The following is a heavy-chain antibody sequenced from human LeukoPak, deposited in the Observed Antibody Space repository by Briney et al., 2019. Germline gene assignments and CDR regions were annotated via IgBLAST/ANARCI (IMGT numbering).Heavy chain of an antibody. Sequence: PGGSLILSCAASGFTFSYYAMSWVRQAPGKGPEWVSRISASGGTTYYTDSVKGRFTISRDNSKNTLYLQMNSLRAEDTALYYCATPHTGPGGGTNYPPHYWGQGTLVTVSS. CDR3: ATPHTGPGGGTNYPPHY. CDR2: ISASGGTT. J-gene: IGHJ4*02. CDR1: GFTFSYYA. V-gene: IGHV3-23*01. D-gene: IGHD3-10*01.